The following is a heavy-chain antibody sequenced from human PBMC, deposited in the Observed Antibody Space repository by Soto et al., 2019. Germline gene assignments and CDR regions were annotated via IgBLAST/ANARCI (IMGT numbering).Heavy chain of an antibody. CDR3: ARASDGYRSGWYVGYFDY. V-gene: IGHV1-18*04. CDR2: IRAYNGYT. J-gene: IGHJ4*02. CDR1: GYTFTSYG. Sequence: ASVKISCKASGYTFTSYGISWVRQAPGQGLEWMGWIRAYNGYTNYAQKFQGRVTVTTDTSTSTAYMELRSLISDDTAVYYCARASDGYRSGWYVGYFDYWGQGTLVTVSS. D-gene: IGHD6-19*01.